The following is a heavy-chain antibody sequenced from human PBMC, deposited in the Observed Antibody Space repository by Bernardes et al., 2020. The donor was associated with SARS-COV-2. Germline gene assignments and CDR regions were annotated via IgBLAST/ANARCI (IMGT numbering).Heavy chain of an antibody. CDR1: AYTFTSYG. CDR3: ARDKDANTLISGINAMDV. CDR2: ISADNGHT. J-gene: IGHJ6*02. Sequence: ASVKVSCKASAYTFTSYGINWVRQAPGQGPEWMGWISADNGHTNYAQNLQGRVTMTTDTSTSTAYMELSSLRSDDTAVYYCARDKDANTLISGINAMDVWGQGTTVTVSS. V-gene: IGHV1-18*04. D-gene: IGHD1-26*01.